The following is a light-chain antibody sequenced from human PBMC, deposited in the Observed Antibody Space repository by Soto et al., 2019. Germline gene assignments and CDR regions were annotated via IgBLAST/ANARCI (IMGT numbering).Light chain of an antibody. Sequence: DIQMTQSPSSLSASVGDRVTITCRASQSISSYLNWYQQKPGKAPKLLIYAASSLQSGVPSRFRGIESGTDFTPTTSSLQPEDFATDYCKQIYITPRTFAKGPKGEIK. CDR1: QSISSY. CDR3: KQIYITPRT. V-gene: IGKV1-39*01. CDR2: AAS. J-gene: IGKJ1*01.